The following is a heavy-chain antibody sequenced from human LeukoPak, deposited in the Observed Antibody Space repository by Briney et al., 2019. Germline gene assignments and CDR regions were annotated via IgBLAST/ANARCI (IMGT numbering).Heavy chain of an antibody. CDR1: GYTFTGYY. CDR3: ARAGYGGNSGFDY. V-gene: IGHV1-18*04. D-gene: IGHD4-23*01. Sequence: ASVKVSCKASGYTFTGYYMHWVRQAPGQGLEWMGWISAYNGNTNYAQKLQGRVTMTTDTSTSTAYMELRSLRSDDTAVYYCARAGYGGNSGFDYWGQGTLVTVSS. CDR2: ISAYNGNT. J-gene: IGHJ4*02.